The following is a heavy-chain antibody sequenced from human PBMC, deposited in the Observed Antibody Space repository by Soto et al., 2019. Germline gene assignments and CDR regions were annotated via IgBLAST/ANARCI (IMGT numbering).Heavy chain of an antibody. D-gene: IGHD5-12*01. CDR2: INPNSGGT. J-gene: IGHJ4*02. CDR3: ARDSGYDSFDY. CDR1: GYTFTGYY. Sequence: GASVKVSCKASGYTFTGYYMRWVRQAPGQGLEWMGWINPNSGGTNYAQKFQGWVTMTRDTSISTAYMELSRLRSDDTAVYYCARDSGYDSFDYWGQGTLVTVSS. V-gene: IGHV1-2*04.